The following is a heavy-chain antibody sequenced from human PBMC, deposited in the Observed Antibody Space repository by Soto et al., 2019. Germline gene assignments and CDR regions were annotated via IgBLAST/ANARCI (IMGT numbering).Heavy chain of an antibody. CDR2: ISYDGSNK. CDR1: GFTFSSYA. CDR3: ARDIRLGIEDYSNAFDI. D-gene: IGHD4-4*01. J-gene: IGHJ3*02. V-gene: IGHV3-30-3*01. Sequence: GGSLRLSCAASGFTFSSYAMHWVRQAPGKGLEWVAVISYDGSNKYYADSVKGRFTISRDNSKNTLYLQMNSLRAEDTAVYYCARDIRLGIEDYSNAFDIWGQGTMVTVSS.